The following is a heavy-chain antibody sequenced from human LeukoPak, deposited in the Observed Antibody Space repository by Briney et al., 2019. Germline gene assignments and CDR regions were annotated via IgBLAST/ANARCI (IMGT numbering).Heavy chain of an antibody. CDR1: GFTFSSYS. Sequence: GGSLRLSCAASGFTFSSYSMNWVRQAPGKGLEWVSSISSSSSYIYYADSVKGRFTISRDNAKNSLYLQMNSLRAEDTAVYYCAREAATGAFDIWGQGTMVTVSS. CDR2: ISSSSSYI. CDR3: AREAATGAFDI. V-gene: IGHV3-21*01. J-gene: IGHJ3*02.